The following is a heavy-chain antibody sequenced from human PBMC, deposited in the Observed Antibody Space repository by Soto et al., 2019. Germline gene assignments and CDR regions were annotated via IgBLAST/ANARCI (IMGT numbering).Heavy chain of an antibody. D-gene: IGHD3-3*01. CDR1: GFTFSSYS. Sequence: GGSLRLSCAASGFTFSSYSMNWVRQAPGKGLEWVSSISSSSSYIYYADSVKGRFTISRDNAKNSLYLQMNSLRAEDTAVYYCARARDPPIFLEWLTADYYYYYMDVWGKGTTVTVSS. CDR2: ISSSSSYI. J-gene: IGHJ6*03. CDR3: ARARDPPIFLEWLTADYYYYYMDV. V-gene: IGHV3-21*01.